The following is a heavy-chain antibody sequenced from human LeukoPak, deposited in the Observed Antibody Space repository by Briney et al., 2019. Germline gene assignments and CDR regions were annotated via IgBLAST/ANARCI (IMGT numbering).Heavy chain of an antibody. J-gene: IGHJ4*02. CDR1: EYTFIGDY. CDR3: ARWGGHCTSGLCYYFDC. D-gene: IGHD2-8*01. V-gene: IGHV1-2*02. Sequence: GASVKVSCKASEYTFIGDYLHWVRQAPGQGLEWMGWINPHSGDTDYAQKFQGRVTMTRGTSISTAYMELSRLRSDDTAVYYCARWGGHCTSGLCYYFDCWGQGTLVTVSS. CDR2: INPHSGDT.